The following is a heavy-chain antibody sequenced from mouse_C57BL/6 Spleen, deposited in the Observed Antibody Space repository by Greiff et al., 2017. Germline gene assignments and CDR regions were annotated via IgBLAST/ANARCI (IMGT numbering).Heavy chain of an antibody. V-gene: IGHV5-15*01. CDR3: ARLGLRREYYFDY. J-gene: IGHJ2*01. Sequence: DVMLVESGGGLVQPGGSLKLSCAASGFTFSDYGMAWVRQAPRKGPEWVAFISNLAYSIYYADTVTGRFTISRGNAKNTLYLERSSLRSEDTAMYYCARLGLRREYYFDYWGQGTTLTVSS. CDR2: ISNLAYSI. D-gene: IGHD2-4*01. CDR1: GFTFSDYG.